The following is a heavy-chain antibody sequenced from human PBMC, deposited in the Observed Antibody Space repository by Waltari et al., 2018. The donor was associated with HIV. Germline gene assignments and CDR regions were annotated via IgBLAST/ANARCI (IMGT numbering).Heavy chain of an antibody. Sequence: QVQLEESGGRVVQPGRSLRLTCVASGFNFSTSGLHWVRQAPGKGLEWVAVISYNGLNKYYGDSVKGRFTISRDNSNSALFLQMSSLRPDDTAVYYCAKDLVTRGFFYFYGMHVWGQGTTVTVSS. J-gene: IGHJ6*02. CDR3: AKDLVTRGFFYFYGMHV. CDR1: GFNFSTSG. V-gene: IGHV3-30*18. D-gene: IGHD2-15*01. CDR2: ISYNGLNK.